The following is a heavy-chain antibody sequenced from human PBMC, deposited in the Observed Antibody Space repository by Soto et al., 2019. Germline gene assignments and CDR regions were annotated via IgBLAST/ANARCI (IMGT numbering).Heavy chain of an antibody. CDR1: GYTFTGYY. CDR2: INPNSGGT. J-gene: IGHJ5*02. D-gene: IGHD3-9*01. CDR3: ARERYYDILTGSSWFDP. V-gene: IGHV1-2*02. Sequence: ASVKVSCKASGYTFTGYYMHCVLQAPGQGLEWMGWINPNSGGTNYAQKFQGRVTMTRDTSISTAYMELSRLRSDDTAVYYCARERYYDILTGSSWFDPWGQGTLVTVSS.